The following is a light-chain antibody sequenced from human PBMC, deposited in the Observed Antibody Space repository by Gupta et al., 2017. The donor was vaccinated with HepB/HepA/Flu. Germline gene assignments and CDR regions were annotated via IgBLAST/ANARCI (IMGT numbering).Light chain of an antibody. CDR2: EVS. V-gene: IGKV2D-29*01. CDR1: QSLLHSSGETY. Sequence: DIVMTQTPLSLSVTPGQPASISCRSSQSLLHSSGETYLYWFLQKPGQPPQLLISEVSKRFSGVPERFSGSGSGTDFTLKINRVETEDVGVYYCRQSVQPPLTFGGGTKVEIK. CDR3: RQSVQPPLT. J-gene: IGKJ4*01.